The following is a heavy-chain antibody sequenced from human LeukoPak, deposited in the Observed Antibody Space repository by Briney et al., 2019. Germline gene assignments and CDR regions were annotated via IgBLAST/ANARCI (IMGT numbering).Heavy chain of an antibody. CDR3: ARVVSMIWDPRGGDYYMDV. D-gene: IGHD3/OR15-3a*01. CDR2: VNPNSGDT. Sequence: ASVKVSCKASGYTFTGYYLHWVRQAPGQGLEWMGCVNPNSGDTNYAQKFQGSVTMTRDTSISTVYMELSRLRSDDTAVYYCARVVSMIWDPRGGDYYMDVWGKGTTVTVSS. CDR1: GYTFTGYY. J-gene: IGHJ6*03. V-gene: IGHV1-2*02.